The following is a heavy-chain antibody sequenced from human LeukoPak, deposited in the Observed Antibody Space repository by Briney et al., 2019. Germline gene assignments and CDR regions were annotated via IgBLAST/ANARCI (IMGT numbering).Heavy chain of an antibody. V-gene: IGHV3-30-3*01. CDR2: ISYDGSNK. CDR1: GFTFSSYA. J-gene: IGHJ4*02. D-gene: IGHD2/OR15-2a*01. CDR3: ARLGPEYYFDY. Sequence: GGSLRLSCVASGFTFSSYAMHWVRQAPGKGLEWVAVISYDGSNKYYADSVKGRFTISRDNSKNTLYLQMNSLRAEDTAVHYCARLGPEYYFDYWGQGTLVTVSS.